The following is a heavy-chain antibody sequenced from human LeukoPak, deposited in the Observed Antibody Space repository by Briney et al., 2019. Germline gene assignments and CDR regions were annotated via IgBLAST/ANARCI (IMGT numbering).Heavy chain of an antibody. CDR2: IIPIFGIA. J-gene: IGHJ5*02. CDR1: GGTFSSYA. D-gene: IGHD1-26*01. CDR3: ARDMTVGATIPWFDP. V-gene: IGHV1-69*04. Sequence: ASVKVSCKASGGTFSSYAISWVRQAPGQGLEWMGRIIPIFGIANYAQKFQGRVTITADKSTSTAYMELSSLRSEDTAVYYCARDMTVGATIPWFDPWGQGTPVTVSS.